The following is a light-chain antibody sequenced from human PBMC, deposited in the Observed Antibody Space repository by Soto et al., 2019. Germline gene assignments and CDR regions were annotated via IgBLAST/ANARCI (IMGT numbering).Light chain of an antibody. V-gene: IGKV2-30*02. CDR2: KVS. CDR1: QSLVHTDGNTY. Sequence: DVVMTQSPLSLPVTLGQPASISCRSSQSLVHTDGNTYLNWFQQRPGQSPRRLIYKVSKRDSGGPDRFSGSGAGTDFTLKINRVEAEDVGVYYCMQDTLWPQALTDSLTFDGGTKVEIK. CDR3: MQDTLWPQALTDSLT. J-gene: IGKJ4*01.